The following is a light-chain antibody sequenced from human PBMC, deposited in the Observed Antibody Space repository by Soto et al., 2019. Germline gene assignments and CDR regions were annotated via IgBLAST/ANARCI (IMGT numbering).Light chain of an antibody. CDR2: AAS. V-gene: IGKV1-27*01. Sequence: DIQMTQSPYSLSASVGDRVTITCRASQGISHYLAWYQQKPGKVPKLLIYAASTLQSGVPSRFSGSGSGTDFTLTISSLQPEDVATYYCQQYNSAPQTFGPGTKVDIK. CDR1: QGISHY. CDR3: QQYNSAPQT. J-gene: IGKJ3*01.